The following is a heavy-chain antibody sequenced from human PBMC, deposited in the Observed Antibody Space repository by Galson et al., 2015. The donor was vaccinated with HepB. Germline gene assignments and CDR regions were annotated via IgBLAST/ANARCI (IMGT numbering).Heavy chain of an antibody. Sequence: QSGAEVKKPGESLKISCTGSGSSFTTYWIGWVRQMPGKGLEWMGIIYPGDSDTRYSPSFQGQVTIPADKSISTAYLQWSSLKASDTAMYYCARHHGCGGGSCYPHDWGQGTLVTVSS. CDR3: ARHHGCGGGSCYPHD. D-gene: IGHD2-15*01. V-gene: IGHV5-51*01. J-gene: IGHJ4*02. CDR1: GSSFTTYW. CDR2: IYPGDSDT.